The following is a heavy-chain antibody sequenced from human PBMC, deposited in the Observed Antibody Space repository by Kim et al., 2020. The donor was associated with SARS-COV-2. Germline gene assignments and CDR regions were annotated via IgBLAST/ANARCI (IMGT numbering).Heavy chain of an antibody. CDR2: ISSSSSYI. J-gene: IGHJ6*02. CDR3: ARDNYDFWSGVLRPLYYGMDV. D-gene: IGHD3-3*01. Sequence: GGSLRLSCAASGFTFSSYSMNWVRQAPGKGLEWVSSISSSSSYIYYADSVKGRFTISRDNAKNSLYLQMNSLRAEDTAVYYCARDNYDFWSGVLRPLYYGMDVWGQGTTVTVSS. CDR1: GFTFSSYS. V-gene: IGHV3-21*01.